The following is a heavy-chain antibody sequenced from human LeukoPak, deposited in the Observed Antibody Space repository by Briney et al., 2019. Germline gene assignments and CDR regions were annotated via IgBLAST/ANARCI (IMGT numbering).Heavy chain of an antibody. CDR3: ARHGNTVTNYFDY. CDR2: IYYSGST. J-gene: IGHJ4*02. CDR1: GVTISSYY. D-gene: IGHD4-17*01. V-gene: IGHV4-59*08. Sequence: PSETLSLSCTVSGVTISSYYMSWIRQPPGKGLEWIGYIYYSGSTNYNPSLKSRVTISVDTSKNQFSLKMSSVTAADTAVYYCARHGNTVTNYFDYWGQGTLVTVSS.